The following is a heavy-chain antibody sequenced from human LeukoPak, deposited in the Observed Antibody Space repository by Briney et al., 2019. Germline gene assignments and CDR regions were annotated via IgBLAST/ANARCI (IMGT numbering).Heavy chain of an antibody. CDR3: ARDPLGYCDSSGYSNTQGGY. J-gene: IGHJ4*02. CDR2: IYYSGST. V-gene: IGHV4-39*07. CDR1: GGSISSSSYY. D-gene: IGHD3-22*01. Sequence: SETLSLTCTVSGGSISSSSYYWGWIRQPPGKGLEWIGSIYYSGSTYYNPSLKSRVTISVDTSKNQFSLKLSSVTAADTAVYYCARDPLGYCDSSGYSNTQGGYWGQGTLVTVSS.